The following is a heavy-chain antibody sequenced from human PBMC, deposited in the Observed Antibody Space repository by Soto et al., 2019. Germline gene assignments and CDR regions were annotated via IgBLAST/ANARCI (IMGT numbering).Heavy chain of an antibody. CDR1: GFTFSSYD. CDR2: IGTAGDT. J-gene: IGHJ6*02. D-gene: IGHD3-3*01. CDR3: ARAYGFGVVSWGYYYYGMDV. V-gene: IGHV3-13*01. Sequence: GGSLRLSCAASGFTFSSYDMHWVRQATGKGLEWVSAIGTAGDTYYPGSVKGRFTISRENAKNSLYLQMNSLRAEDTAVYYCARAYGFGVVSWGYYYYGMDVWGQGTTVTVSS.